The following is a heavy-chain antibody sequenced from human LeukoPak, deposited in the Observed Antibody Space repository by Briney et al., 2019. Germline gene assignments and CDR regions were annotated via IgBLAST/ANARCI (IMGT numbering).Heavy chain of an antibody. CDR3: AKGGDSSSWYYFDY. J-gene: IGHJ4*02. CDR2: IYSGGST. CDR1: GFTVSSNY. D-gene: IGHD6-13*01. Sequence: GGSLRLSCAASGFTVSSNYMSWVRQAPWKGLEWVSVIYSGGSTYYADSVKGRFTISRDNAKNSLYLQMNSLRAEDTALYYCAKGGDSSSWYYFDYWGQGTLVTVSS. V-gene: IGHV3-53*05.